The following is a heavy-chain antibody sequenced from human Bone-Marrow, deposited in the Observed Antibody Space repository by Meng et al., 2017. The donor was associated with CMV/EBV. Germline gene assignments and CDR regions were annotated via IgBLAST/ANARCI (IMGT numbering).Heavy chain of an antibody. V-gene: IGHV3-74*01. CDR2: INSDGSST. Sequence: GVLKISCAASGFTFSSYWMHWVRQAPGKGLVCVSRINSDGSSTSYADSVKGRFTISRDNAKNTLYLQMNSLRAEDTAVYYCAREILGYSSSPDYWGQGTLVTVSS. D-gene: IGHD6-13*01. CDR1: GFTFSSYW. CDR3: AREILGYSSSPDY. J-gene: IGHJ4*02.